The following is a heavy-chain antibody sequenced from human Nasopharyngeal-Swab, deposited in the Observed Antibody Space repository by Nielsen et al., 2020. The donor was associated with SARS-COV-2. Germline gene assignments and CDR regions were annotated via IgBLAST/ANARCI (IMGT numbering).Heavy chain of an antibody. J-gene: IGHJ6*02. D-gene: IGHD6-13*01. Sequence: ASVKVSCKVSGYTLTELSMHWVRQAPGKGLEWMGGFDPEGGETIYAQKFQGRVTMTEDTSTDTAYMELSSLRSEDTAVYYCATAPAAADATYYYYGMDVWGQGTTVTVSS. V-gene: IGHV1-24*01. CDR3: ATAPAAADATYYYYGMDV. CDR1: GYTLTELS. CDR2: FDPEGGET.